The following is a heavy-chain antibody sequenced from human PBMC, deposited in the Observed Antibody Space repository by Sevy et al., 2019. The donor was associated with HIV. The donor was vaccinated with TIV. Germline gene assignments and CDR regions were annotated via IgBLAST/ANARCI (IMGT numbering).Heavy chain of an antibody. J-gene: IGHJ5*01. D-gene: IGHD3-10*01. CDR3: TRDRYTLVRGIIMSWFDS. Sequence: SETLSLTCTVSGGSISGYYWSWIRQSPGKGLEWIAYTHSTGNTNYNPSLKSRVTISIDTSKNQFSLKLSYVTAADTAVYYCTRDRYTLVRGIIMSWFDSWGQGTLVTVSS. V-gene: IGHV4-59*01. CDR1: GGSISGYY. CDR2: THSTGNT.